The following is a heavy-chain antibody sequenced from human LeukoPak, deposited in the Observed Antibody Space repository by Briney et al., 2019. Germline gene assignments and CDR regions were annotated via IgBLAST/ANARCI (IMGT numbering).Heavy chain of an antibody. V-gene: IGHV4-4*07. D-gene: IGHD5-18*01. Sequence: PSETLSLTCTVSCGSISSYYWSWIRQPAGKGLEWIGRVYTSGSTNYHPTLKSRVTMSGDTSKNQFSLKLRPVTAADTAVYYCARDDGIQLWYRFDYWGQGTLVTVSS. CDR3: ARDDGIQLWYRFDY. CDR2: VYTSGST. J-gene: IGHJ4*02. CDR1: CGSISSYY.